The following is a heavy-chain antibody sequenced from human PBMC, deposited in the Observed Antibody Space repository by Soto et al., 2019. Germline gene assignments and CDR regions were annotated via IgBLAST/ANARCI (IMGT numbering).Heavy chain of an antibody. J-gene: IGHJ5*02. CDR1: GDSINSGDYY. CDR3: ARYAYYYGSGSQGWFDP. D-gene: IGHD3-10*01. CDR2: IYYSGST. V-gene: IGHV4-30-4*08. Sequence: QVQLQESGPGLVKPSQTLSLTCTVSGDSINSGDYYWSWIRQPPGKGLEWIGYIYYSGSTDYNPSLKCRVIMSVDTSRTQFSLKLSSVTAADTAVYYCARYAYYYGSGSQGWFDPWGQGTLVTVSS.